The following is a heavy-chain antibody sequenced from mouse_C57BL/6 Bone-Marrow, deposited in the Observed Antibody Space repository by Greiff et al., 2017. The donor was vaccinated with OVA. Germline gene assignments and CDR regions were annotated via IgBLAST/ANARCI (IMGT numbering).Heavy chain of an antibody. D-gene: IGHD2-5*01. CDR1: GFSLTSYG. CDR2: IWSGGST. CDR3: ARKNYSIPYAMDY. V-gene: IGHV2-2*01. Sequence: VQLVESGPGLVQPSQSLSITCTVSGFSLTSYGVHWVRQSPGKGLEWLGVIWSGGSTDYNAAFISRLSISKDNSKSQVFFKMNSLQADDTAIYYCARKNYSIPYAMDYWGQGTSVTVSS. J-gene: IGHJ4*01.